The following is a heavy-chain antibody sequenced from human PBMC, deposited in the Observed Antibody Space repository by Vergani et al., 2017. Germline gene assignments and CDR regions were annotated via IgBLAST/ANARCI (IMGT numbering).Heavy chain of an antibody. D-gene: IGHD6-19*01. CDR2: IRSKAYGGTT. CDR1: GFTFGDYA. J-gene: IGHJ6*03. Sequence: EVQLVESGGGLVQPGRSLRLSCTASGFTFGDYAMSWFRQAPGKGLEWVGFIRSKAYGGTTEYAASVKGRFTISRDDSKSIAYLQMNSLKTEDTAVYYCARIIAVAGTWPRGYYYYMDVWGKGTTVTVSS. CDR3: ARIIAVAGTWPRGYYYYMDV. V-gene: IGHV3-49*03.